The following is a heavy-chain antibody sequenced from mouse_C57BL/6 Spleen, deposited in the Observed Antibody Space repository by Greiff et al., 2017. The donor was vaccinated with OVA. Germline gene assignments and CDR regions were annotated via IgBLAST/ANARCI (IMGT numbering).Heavy chain of an antibody. CDR1: GYTFTSYW. Sequence: VQLQQPGAELVKPGASVKMSCKASGYTFTSYWITWVKQRPGQGLEWIGEIYPGSGSTNYNEKFKSKATLTVDTSSRTAYMQLSSLTSEAAAVYYGARSDTAQALDYWGQGTTLTVSS. CDR3: ARSDTAQALDY. V-gene: IGHV1-55*01. J-gene: IGHJ2*01. D-gene: IGHD3-2*02. CDR2: IYPGSGST.